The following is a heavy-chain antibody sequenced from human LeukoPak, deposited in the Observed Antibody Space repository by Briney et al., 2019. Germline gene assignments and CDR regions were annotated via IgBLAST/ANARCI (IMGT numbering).Heavy chain of an antibody. D-gene: IGHD4-17*01. J-gene: IGHJ6*02. CDR3: ARGSLYDYGDYYGMDV. CDR2: ISSSSSYI. V-gene: IGHV3-21*04. CDR1: GFTFSSYS. Sequence: GGSLRLSCAASGFTFSSYSMNWVRQAPGKGLEWVSSISSSSSYIYYADSVKGRFTISRDNAKNSLYLQMNSLRSEDTAVYYCARGSLYDYGDYYGMDVWGQGTTVTVSS.